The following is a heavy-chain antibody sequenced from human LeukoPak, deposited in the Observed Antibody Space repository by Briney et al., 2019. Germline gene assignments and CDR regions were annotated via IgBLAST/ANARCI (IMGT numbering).Heavy chain of an antibody. CDR2: IYYSGST. Sequence: LRLSCAASGFTFSSYAMSWIRQHPGKGLEWIGYIYYSGSTYYNPSLKSRVTISVDTSKNQFSLKLSSVTAADTAVYYCAAEGIAAAVDYWGQGTLVTVSS. V-gene: IGHV4-31*02. D-gene: IGHD6-13*01. J-gene: IGHJ4*02. CDR3: AAEGIAAAVDY. CDR1: GFTFSSYA.